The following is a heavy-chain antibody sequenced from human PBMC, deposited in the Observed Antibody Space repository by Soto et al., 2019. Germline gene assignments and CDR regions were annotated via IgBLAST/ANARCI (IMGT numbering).Heavy chain of an antibody. D-gene: IGHD4-17*01. V-gene: IGHV4-34*01. CDR2: INHSGST. J-gene: IGHJ4*02. Sequence: SETLSLTCAVYGGSFSGYYWSWIRQPPGKGLEWIGEINHSGSTNYNPSLKSRVTISVDTSKNQFSLKLSSVTAAGTAVYYCARGLLEVYDYGDYPSYYFDYWGQGTLVTVSS. CDR3: ARGLLEVYDYGDYPSYYFDY. CDR1: GGSFSGYY.